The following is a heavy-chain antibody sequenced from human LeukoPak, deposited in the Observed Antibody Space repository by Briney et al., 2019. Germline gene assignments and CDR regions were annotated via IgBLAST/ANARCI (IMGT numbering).Heavy chain of an antibody. V-gene: IGHV4-59*01. CDR3: AKDSVRLGELSFNDY. Sequence: SETLSLTCTVSGGSISGYYWSWLRQPPGKGLEWIGYIYYRGTTNYNPSLKSRVTISIDTSKNQFSLKVSSVTAADTAVYYCAKDSVRLGELSFNDYWGQGTLVTVSS. D-gene: IGHD3-16*02. CDR1: GGSISGYY. J-gene: IGHJ4*02. CDR2: IYYRGTT.